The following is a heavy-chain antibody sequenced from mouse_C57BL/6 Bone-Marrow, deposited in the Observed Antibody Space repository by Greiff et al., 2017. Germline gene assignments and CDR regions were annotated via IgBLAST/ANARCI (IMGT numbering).Heavy chain of an antibody. CDR3: IYYYGSRPYYFDY. CDR1: GYTFTSYW. D-gene: IGHD1-1*01. Sequence: EVQLQQSGTVLARPGASVKMSCKTSGYTFTSYWMHWVKQRPGQGLEWIGAIYPGNSDTSYNQKFKGKAKLTAVTSASTAYMELSSLTNEDSAVYYCIYYYGSRPYYFDYWGQGTTLTVSS. CDR2: IYPGNSDT. J-gene: IGHJ2*01. V-gene: IGHV1-5*01.